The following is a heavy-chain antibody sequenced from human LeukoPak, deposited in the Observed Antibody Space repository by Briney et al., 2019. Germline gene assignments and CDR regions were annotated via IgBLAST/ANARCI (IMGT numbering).Heavy chain of an antibody. CDR1: GFXFSNYA. J-gene: IGHJ4*02. Sequence: GGSLRLSCAASGFXFSNYAISWVRQAPGKGLEWVSAISGRGGSTYYADSVKGRFTISRDNSKNTLYLQMNSLRAEDTAVYYCASRGNYYDSSGYYVYWGQGTLVTVSS. V-gene: IGHV3-23*01. CDR3: ASRGNYYDSSGYYVY. CDR2: ISGRGGST. D-gene: IGHD3-22*01.